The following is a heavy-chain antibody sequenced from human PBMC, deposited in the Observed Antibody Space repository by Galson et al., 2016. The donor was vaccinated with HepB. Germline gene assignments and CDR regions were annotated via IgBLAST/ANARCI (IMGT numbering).Heavy chain of an antibody. CDR2: MSPNSGDA. V-gene: IGHV1-8*01. J-gene: IGHJ1*01. Sequence: KVSCKASGYTFTRYDINWVRQANGQGLEWMGWMSPNSGDAGYAQKFQGRVTMTRDTSISTAYMELSSLKSEDTAVYYCARGSDYDFWSGYYTTAEYFQHWGQGTLVTVSS. CDR3: ARGSDYDFWSGYYTTAEYFQH. CDR1: GYTFTRYD. D-gene: IGHD3-3*01.